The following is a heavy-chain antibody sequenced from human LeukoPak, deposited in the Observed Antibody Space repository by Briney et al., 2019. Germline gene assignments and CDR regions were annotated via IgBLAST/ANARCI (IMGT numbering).Heavy chain of an antibody. CDR3: ARVQYSSSVDS. CDR2: IYHSGST. V-gene: IGHV4-38-2*02. J-gene: IGHJ4*02. CDR1: GYSISSDYY. Sequence: SETLSLTCTVSGYSISSDYYWGWIRQPPGKGLEWIGSIYHSGSTYYNPSLKSRVTISVDTSKNQFSLKLSSVTAADTAVYYCARVQYSSSVDSWGQGTLVTVSS. D-gene: IGHD6-6*01.